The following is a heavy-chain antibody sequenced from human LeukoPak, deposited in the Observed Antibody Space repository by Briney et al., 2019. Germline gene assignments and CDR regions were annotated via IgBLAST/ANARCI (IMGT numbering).Heavy chain of an antibody. V-gene: IGHV3-66*02. CDR3: AGRRVLDASFDY. CDR1: GFTFSTNG. CDR2: IYSGDNT. J-gene: IGHJ4*02. D-gene: IGHD2-2*01. Sequence: GGSLRLSCAASGFTFSTNGMHWVRQSPGKGLEWVSVIYSGDNTYYVESVKGRFTISRDNSKNTLFLQMNRLRAEDTAVYYCAGRRVLDASFDYWGQGTLVTVSS.